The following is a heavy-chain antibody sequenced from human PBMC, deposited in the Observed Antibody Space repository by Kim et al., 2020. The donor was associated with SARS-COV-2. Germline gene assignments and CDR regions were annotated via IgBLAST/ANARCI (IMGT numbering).Heavy chain of an antibody. V-gene: IGHV4-59*01. CDR2: IYNSGST. J-gene: IGHJ6*03. Sequence: SETLSLTCTVSGGSISRYYWSWIRQPPGKGLEWIGYIYNSGSTNYNPSLKSRVTISLDMSKNQFSLKLNSVTAADTAVYFCARSLDYSYYMDVWGKGTTV. CDR1: GGSISRYY. CDR3: ARSLDYSYYMDV.